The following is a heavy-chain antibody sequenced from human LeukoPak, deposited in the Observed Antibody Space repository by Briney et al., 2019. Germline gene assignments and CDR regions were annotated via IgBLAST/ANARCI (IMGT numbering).Heavy chain of an antibody. D-gene: IGHD6-13*01. CDR2: INPNSGGT. V-gene: IGHV1-2*02. CDR3: ARSGTEYSSSWYSLGY. Sequence: ASVKVSCKASGYXFIGYYMHWVRQAPGQGLEWMGGINPNSGGTNYAQKFQGRVTMTRDTSISTAYMDLSRLRSDDTAVYYGARSGTEYSSSWYSLGYWGQGTLVTVSS. CDR1: GYXFIGYY. J-gene: IGHJ4*02.